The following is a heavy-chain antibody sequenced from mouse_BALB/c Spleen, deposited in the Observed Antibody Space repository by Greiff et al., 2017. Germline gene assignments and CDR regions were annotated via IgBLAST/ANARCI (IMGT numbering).Heavy chain of an antibody. D-gene: IGHD2-10*02. Sequence: VQLKQSGPELVKPGASVKMSCKASGYTFTSYVMHWVKQKPGQGLEWIGYINPYNDGTKYNEKFKGKATLTSDKSSSTAYMELSSLTSEDSAVYYCVKSEEYGNYGRVYYAMDYWGQGTSVTVSS. J-gene: IGHJ4*01. CDR3: VKSEEYGNYGRVYYAMDY. CDR1: GYTFTSYV. CDR2: INPYNDGT. V-gene: IGHV1-14*01.